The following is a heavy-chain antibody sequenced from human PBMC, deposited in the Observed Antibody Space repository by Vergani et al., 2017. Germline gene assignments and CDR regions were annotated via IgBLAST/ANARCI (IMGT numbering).Heavy chain of an antibody. CDR1: GYSFTSYW. CDR3: ARVGWSYYDSSGYYYAPGGWFDP. J-gene: IGHJ5*02. D-gene: IGHD3-22*01. CDR2: IYPSDSYT. Sequence: EVQLVQSGAEVKKPGASLRISCKGSGYSFTSYWISWVRQMPGKGLEWMGRIYPSDSYTHYSPSFQGHVTISADKSISTAYLQWSSLKASDTAMYYCARVGWSYYDSSGYYYAPGGWFDPWGQGTRVTGSS. V-gene: IGHV5-10-1*03.